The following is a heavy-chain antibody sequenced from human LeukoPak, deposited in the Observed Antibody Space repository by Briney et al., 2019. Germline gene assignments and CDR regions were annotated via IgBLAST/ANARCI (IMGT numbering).Heavy chain of an antibody. CDR1: GFSFSDYS. CDR2: ISRTSKFI. Sequence: PGGSLRPSCAASGFSFSDYSMNWVRQAPGRGPEWVSSISRTSKFIDYADSVKGQFTISRDNSKNSLYLQMNSLTVEDTALYYCARDGGLGSPDLDYWGQGNLVTVSS. D-gene: IGHD3-10*01. V-gene: IGHV3-21*01. J-gene: IGHJ4*02. CDR3: ARDGGLGSPDLDY.